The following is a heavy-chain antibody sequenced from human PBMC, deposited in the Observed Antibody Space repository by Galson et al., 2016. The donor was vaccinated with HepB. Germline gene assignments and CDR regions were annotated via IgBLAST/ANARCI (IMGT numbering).Heavy chain of an antibody. CDR2: IRQDGSEQ. CDR3: ATSLYYYDSSDFGWVDP. J-gene: IGHJ5*02. CDR1: GFTFSSYC. Sequence: SLRLSCAASGFTFSSYCMSWVRQAPGKGLECVANIRQDGSEQYYVDSVKGRFTISRDNSKKSLYLQMNSLRAEDTAVYYCATSLYYYDSSDFGWVDPCGQTTVITVSS. D-gene: IGHD3-22*01. V-gene: IGHV3-7*02.